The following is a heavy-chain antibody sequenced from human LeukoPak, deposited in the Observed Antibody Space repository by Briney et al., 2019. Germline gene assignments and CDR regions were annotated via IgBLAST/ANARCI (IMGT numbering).Heavy chain of an antibody. Sequence: GGSLRLSCAASGFTFSSYGMHWVRQAPGKGLEWVAFIRYDGSNKYYADSVKGRFTISRDSSKNTLYLQMNSLRAEDTAVYYCAKDRPRYYDSSGYPEYFDYWGQGTLVTVSS. CDR3: AKDRPRYYDSSGYPEYFDY. CDR1: GFTFSSYG. J-gene: IGHJ4*02. CDR2: IRYDGSNK. D-gene: IGHD3-22*01. V-gene: IGHV3-30*02.